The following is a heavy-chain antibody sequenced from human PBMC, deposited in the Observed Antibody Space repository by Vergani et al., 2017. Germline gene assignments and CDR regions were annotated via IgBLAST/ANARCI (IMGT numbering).Heavy chain of an antibody. J-gene: IGHJ4*02. CDR1: GYTFTSHG. D-gene: IGHD6-19*01. V-gene: IGHV1-18*04. CDR3: AREQWLPIDYFDY. Sequence: QIQLLQSGPEVKRPGASVKVSCKASGYTFTSHGISWVRQAPGQGLEWLGWISAYGNTNYAPKVQDRITITTDTATTTAYLELRSLRSDDTAVYYCAREQWLPIDYFDYWGQGTLVTVSS. CDR2: ISAYGNT.